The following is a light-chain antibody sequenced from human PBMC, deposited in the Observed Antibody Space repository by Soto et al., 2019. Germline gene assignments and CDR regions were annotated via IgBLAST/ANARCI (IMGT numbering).Light chain of an antibody. V-gene: IGKV3-20*01. Sequence: LTKSQGTLSLSPGERATLSCRASQSVSNNYLAWYQQKPGQAPRLLIYGASNRATGIPDRFSGSGSGTDFTLTISSLEPEDFAVYYCQQYGSSGTFGQGTKVDIK. CDR1: QSVSNNY. CDR3: QQYGSSGT. CDR2: GAS. J-gene: IGKJ1*01.